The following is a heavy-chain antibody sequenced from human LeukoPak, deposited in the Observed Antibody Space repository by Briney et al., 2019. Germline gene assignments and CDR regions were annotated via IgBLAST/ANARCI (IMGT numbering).Heavy chain of an antibody. CDR1: GGSFSGYY. J-gene: IGHJ4*02. Sequence: SETLSLTCAVYGGSFSGYYWSWIRQPPGKGLEWIGEINHSGSTNYNPSLKSRVTISVDTSKNQFSLKLNSVTAADTAVYYCARTIVVFDYWGQGTLVTVSS. V-gene: IGHV4-34*01. CDR2: INHSGST. CDR3: ARTIVVFDY. D-gene: IGHD1-26*01.